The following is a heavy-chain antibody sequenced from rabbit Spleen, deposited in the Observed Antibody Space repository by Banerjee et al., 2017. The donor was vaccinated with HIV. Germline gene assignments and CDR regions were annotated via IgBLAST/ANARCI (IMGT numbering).Heavy chain of an antibody. J-gene: IGHJ2*01. CDR3: VRGSYYTYGYAGYAYATSAFDP. CDR1: GFDFTSTYY. CDR2: IEPIFGNT. V-gene: IGHV1S40*01. D-gene: IGHD6-1*01. Sequence: QSLEESGGDLVKPGASLTLTCKASGFDFTSTYYMCWVRQAPGKGLEWIGYIEPIFGNTYYANWVNGRFTISSHNAQNTLYLQLSTLTAADTATYFCVRGSYYTYGYAGYAYATSAFDPWGQGTLVTVS.